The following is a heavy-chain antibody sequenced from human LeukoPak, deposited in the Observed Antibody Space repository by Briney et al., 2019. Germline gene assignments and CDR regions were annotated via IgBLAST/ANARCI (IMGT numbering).Heavy chain of an antibody. V-gene: IGHV1-8*01. D-gene: IGHD3-10*01. Sequence: ASVKVSCKASGYTFTSYEINWVRQAPGQRREWMGWMNPNSGNTGYAQKFQGRVTITRDTSINTAYMELSSLRSEDTAVYYCARAMVRGVQGPWGQGTLVTVSS. CDR3: ARAMVRGVQGP. J-gene: IGHJ5*02. CDR1: GYTFTSYE. CDR2: MNPNSGNT.